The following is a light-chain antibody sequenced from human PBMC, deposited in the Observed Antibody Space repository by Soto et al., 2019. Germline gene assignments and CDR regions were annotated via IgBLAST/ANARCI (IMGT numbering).Light chain of an antibody. J-gene: IGKJ5*01. V-gene: IGKV3-15*01. CDR2: RAS. CDR1: QNIDIN. CDR3: QQYHHWPPIT. Sequence: EIVLTQSPATLSLSPGERVTLSCRASQNIDINLVWYQQKPGQAPRLLIFRASTRATGIPARFSGSGSGTEFTLTISSLQSEDFAIYYCQQYHHWPPITFGQGTRLEI.